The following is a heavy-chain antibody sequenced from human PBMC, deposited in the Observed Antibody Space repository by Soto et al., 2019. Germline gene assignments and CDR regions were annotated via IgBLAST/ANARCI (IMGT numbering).Heavy chain of an antibody. V-gene: IGHV1-2*02. CDR3: ARDTVEAARTWIDY. CDR1: GYTFTGYY. CDR2: INPNSGGT. D-gene: IGHD6-6*01. J-gene: IGHJ4*02. Sequence: GASVKVSCKASGYTFTGYYMHWVRQAPGQGLEWMGWINPNSGGTNYAQKFQGRVTMTRDTSISTAYMELSRLRSDDTAVYYCARDTVEAARTWIDYWGQGTLVTVSS.